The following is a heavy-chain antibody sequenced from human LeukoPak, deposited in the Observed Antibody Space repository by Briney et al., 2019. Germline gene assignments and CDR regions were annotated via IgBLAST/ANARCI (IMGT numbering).Heavy chain of an antibody. CDR2: ISGTGYNT. V-gene: IGHV3-23*01. CDR1: GFTFRNCA. D-gene: IGHD3-10*01. Sequence: PGGSLRLSCAASGFTFRNCAMSWVRQAPGKGLEWVSGISGTGYNTYYADSVKGRFTISRDNSKNTLYLQMNSLGAEDMAVYYCAKHVSGSLFYFDYWGQRTLVTVSS. CDR3: AKHVSGSLFYFDY. J-gene: IGHJ4*02.